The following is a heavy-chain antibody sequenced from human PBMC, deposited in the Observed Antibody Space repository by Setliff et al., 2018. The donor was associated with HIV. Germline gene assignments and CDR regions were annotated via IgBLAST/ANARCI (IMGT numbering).Heavy chain of an antibody. D-gene: IGHD3-22*01. J-gene: IGHJ4*02. CDR3: GGNGYYSIDY. CDR2: IYHSGST. Sequence: PSETLSLTCAVSGGSISSNWWSWVRQSPGKGLEWIGEIYHSGSTHYNPSLQSRVTISVDKSKSQFSLKLNSVTAAATAVYYCGGNGYYSIDYWGQGTLVTVSS. V-gene: IGHV4-4*02. CDR1: GGSISSNW.